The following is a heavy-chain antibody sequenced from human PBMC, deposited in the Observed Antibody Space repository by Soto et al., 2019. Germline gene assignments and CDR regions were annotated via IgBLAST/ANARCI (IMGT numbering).Heavy chain of an antibody. CDR2: ISFDGGSQ. CDR1: VFDFNTYG. Sequence: QERLVESGGGVVQPGRSLRLSCAASVFDFNTYGLHWVRQAPGKGLEWVAAISFDGGSQYYADSVKGRFTISRDKTNRTLYLQMNRLGAEDTATYFCAKDSSVTAAGSGGWFDPWGPGTLVIVSS. D-gene: IGHD6-13*01. J-gene: IGHJ5*02. CDR3: AKDSSVTAAGSGGWFDP. V-gene: IGHV3-30*18.